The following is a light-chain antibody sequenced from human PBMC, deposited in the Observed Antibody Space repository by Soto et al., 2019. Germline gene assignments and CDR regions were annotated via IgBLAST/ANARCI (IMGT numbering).Light chain of an antibody. V-gene: IGKV3D-20*02. CDR2: GAS. CDR1: QSVSSNY. Sequence: IVLKKSPCTLSLSPGERATLYCRASQSVSSNYLAWYQQKPGQAPRFLISGASTRATGIPDRFSGSGSGTDFTLTISSLEPEDFAVYYCQQRSNWPQIPFG. J-gene: IGKJ2*01. CDR3: QQRSNWPQIP.